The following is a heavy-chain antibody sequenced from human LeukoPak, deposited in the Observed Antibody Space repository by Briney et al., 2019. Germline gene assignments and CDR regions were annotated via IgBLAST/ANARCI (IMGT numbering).Heavy chain of an antibody. CDR2: ISGSGDNT. Sequence: PGGSLRLYCAASGFTFSSYAMSWVRQAPGKGLEWVSAISGSGDNTYYADSVKGRFNISRDSSKNTLYLQMSSLRVEDTAVYYCASQGRGAFDIWGQGTMVTVSS. J-gene: IGHJ3*02. CDR3: ASQGRGAFDI. D-gene: IGHD3-10*01. CDR1: GFTFSSYA. V-gene: IGHV3-23*01.